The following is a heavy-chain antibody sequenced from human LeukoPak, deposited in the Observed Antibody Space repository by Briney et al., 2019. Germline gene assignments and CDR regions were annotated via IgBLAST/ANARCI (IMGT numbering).Heavy chain of an antibody. CDR1: GFTVSSNY. J-gene: IGHJ4*02. V-gene: IGHV3-53*05. D-gene: IGHD3-9*01. CDR3: VKDLTGTWSFDY. CDR2: IYSGGST. Sequence: GGSLRLSCAASGFTVSSNYMSWVRQAPGKGLEWVSVIYSGGSTYYADSVKGRFTISRDNSKNALYLQLTSLRLEDTALYYCVKDLTGTWSFDYWGQGTLVTVSS.